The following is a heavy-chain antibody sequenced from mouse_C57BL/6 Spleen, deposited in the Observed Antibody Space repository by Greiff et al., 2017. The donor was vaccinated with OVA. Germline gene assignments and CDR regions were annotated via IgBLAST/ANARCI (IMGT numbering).Heavy chain of an antibody. CDR1: GFTFSDYG. CDR3: ARSTGTDWYFDV. J-gene: IGHJ1*03. D-gene: IGHD4-1*01. CDR2: ISSGSSTI. Sequence: DVKLVESGGGLVKPGGSLKLSCAASGFTFSDYGMHWVRQAPEKGLEWVAYISSGSSTIYYADTVKGRFTISRDNAKNTLFLQMTSLRSEDTAMYYCARSTGTDWYFDVWGTGTTVTVSS. V-gene: IGHV5-17*01.